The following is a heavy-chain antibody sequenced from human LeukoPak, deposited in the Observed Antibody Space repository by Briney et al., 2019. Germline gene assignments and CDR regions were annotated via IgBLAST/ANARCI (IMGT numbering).Heavy chain of an antibody. CDR3: ASAVSSMCFDY. CDR2: INPSSGGT. CDR1: GYTFTGYY. J-gene: IGHJ4*02. V-gene: IGHV1-2*02. D-gene: IGHD2/OR15-2a*01. Sequence: ASMKVSCKASGYTFTGYYLHWVRQAPGQGLEWMGCINPSSGGTKYAQKFQGRVAMTRDTSISTAYMNLSSLRSDDTALYYCASAVSSMCFDYWGQGTLVTVSS.